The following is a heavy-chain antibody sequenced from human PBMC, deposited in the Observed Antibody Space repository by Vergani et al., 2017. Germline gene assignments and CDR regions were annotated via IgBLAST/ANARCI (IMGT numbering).Heavy chain of an antibody. CDR1: GGSFTSYH. D-gene: IGHD4-11*01. Sequence: QVQLQQWGGGLLKPSETLSLTCVVNGGSFTSYHWTWIRQSPGEGLEWVGDIDHTGRPDYNPSLKSRLTMSVDKSRNQVSLTLNYVTATDTAIYFCARVNTETNGHLYYYYYMDVWGQGTAVTVS. CDR2: IDHTGRP. V-gene: IGHV4-34*01. J-gene: IGHJ6*03. CDR3: ARVNTETNGHLYYYYYMDV.